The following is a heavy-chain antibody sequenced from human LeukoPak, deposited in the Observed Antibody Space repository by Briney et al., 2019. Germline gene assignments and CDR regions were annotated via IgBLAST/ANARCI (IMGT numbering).Heavy chain of an antibody. D-gene: IGHD2-15*01. CDR1: GGSFSGYY. V-gene: IGHV4-34*01. Sequence: SETLSLTCAVYGGSFSGYYWSWIRQAPGKGLEWIGEINHSGSTNYNPSLKSRVTISVDTSNNQFSLKLSSVTAADTAGYYCARVGSGDIVDVPAARYGTFDYGGQGPWS. CDR3: ARVGSGDIVDVPAARYGTFDY. J-gene: IGHJ4*02. CDR2: INHSGST.